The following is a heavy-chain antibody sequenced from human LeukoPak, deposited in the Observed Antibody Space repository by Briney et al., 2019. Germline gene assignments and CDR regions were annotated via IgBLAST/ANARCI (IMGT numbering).Heavy chain of an antibody. Sequence: SETLSLTCTVSGGSISSYYWSWIRQPPGKGLEWIGYIYYSGSTNYNPSLKSRVTISVDTSKNQFSLKLSSVTAADTAVCYCASFDILTGYYGGFDYWGQGTLVTVSS. D-gene: IGHD3-9*01. CDR1: GGSISSYY. CDR2: IYYSGST. J-gene: IGHJ4*02. V-gene: IGHV4-59*01. CDR3: ASFDILTGYYGGFDY.